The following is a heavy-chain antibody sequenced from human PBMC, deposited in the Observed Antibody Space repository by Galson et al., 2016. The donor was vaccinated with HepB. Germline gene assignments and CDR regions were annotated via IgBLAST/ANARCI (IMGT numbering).Heavy chain of an antibody. CDR2: IYYGGST. J-gene: IGHJ3*02. CDR1: GGSFSSYY. CDR3: AREGLRSGFDI. Sequence: SETLSLTCTISGGSFSSYYWSWIRQPPGKGLEWIGYIYYGGSTNHNPSLKSRVTVSLDTSKNQVSLQLSSVTAADTAVYYCAREGLRSGFDIWGQGTMVTVSS. D-gene: IGHD1-26*01. V-gene: IGHV4-59*01.